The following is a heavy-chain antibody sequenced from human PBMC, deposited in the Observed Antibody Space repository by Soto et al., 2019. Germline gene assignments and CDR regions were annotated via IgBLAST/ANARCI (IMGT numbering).Heavy chain of an antibody. V-gene: IGHV4-39*07. Sequence: SETLSLTCTVSGGSISSSSYYWGWIRQPPGKGLEWIGSIYYSGSTYYNPSLKSRVTMSVDTSKNQFSLNLRSVTAADTAAYFCARAFSSGSTHFFDYWGQSTLVTVSS. CDR3: ARAFSSGSTHFFDY. CDR2: IYYSGST. J-gene: IGHJ4*02. CDR1: GGSISSSSYY. D-gene: IGHD6-19*01.